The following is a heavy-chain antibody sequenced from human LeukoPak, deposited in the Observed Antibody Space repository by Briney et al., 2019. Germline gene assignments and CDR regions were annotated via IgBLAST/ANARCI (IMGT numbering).Heavy chain of an antibody. J-gene: IGHJ4*02. Sequence: GASVKVSCKASGYTFTSHYIQWVRQAPGQGLEWMGIINPSGGSTNYAQKLQGRVILTRDTSTSTVYMELSSLRSEDTAMYYCATYSGSYYADLFDYWGQGTLVTVSS. D-gene: IGHD1-26*01. CDR1: GYTFTSHY. CDR2: INPSGGST. CDR3: ATYSGSYYADLFDY. V-gene: IGHV1-46*04.